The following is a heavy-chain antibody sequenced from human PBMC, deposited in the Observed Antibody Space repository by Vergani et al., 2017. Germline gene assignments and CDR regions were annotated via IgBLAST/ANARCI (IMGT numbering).Heavy chain of an antibody. Sequence: QVQLQESGPGLLKPSQTLSLTCTVSGASVSRGTYYWTWIRQPAGKKLEWIVRMYTSGHTIYNPSLESRVTMSVDTSKNQFSLQLSSVTAADMAVYYCARASHCINCYSEGPNGPGYYYMDVWGKGTTVTVSS. CDR2: MYTSGHT. CDR1: GASVSRGTYY. V-gene: IGHV4-61*02. J-gene: IGHJ6*03. CDR3: ARASHCINCYSEGPNGPGYYYMDV. D-gene: IGHD2-21*01.